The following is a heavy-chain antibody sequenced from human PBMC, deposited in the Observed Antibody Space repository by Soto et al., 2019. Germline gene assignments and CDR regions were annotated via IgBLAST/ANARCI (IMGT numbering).Heavy chain of an antibody. CDR3: ARDFPFTGYYYGMDV. CDR1: GVSFSDYY. CDR2: INHSGST. Sequence: SETLSLTCAVYGVSFSDYYWSWIRNPPGKGLEWIGEINHSGSTNYNPSLKSRVTISVDTSRNQFSLKLTSVTAADTAVYYCARDFPFTGYYYGMDVWGQGTTVTVSS. D-gene: IGHD3-16*01. J-gene: IGHJ6*02. V-gene: IGHV4-34*01.